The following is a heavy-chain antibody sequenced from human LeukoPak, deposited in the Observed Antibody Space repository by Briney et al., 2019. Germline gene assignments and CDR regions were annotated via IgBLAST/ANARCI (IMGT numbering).Heavy chain of an antibody. CDR2: INWNGGST. Sequence: GGSLRLSSAVSGFIFDDYGMSWVRQAPGKGLEWVSGINWNGGSTGYADSVKGRFTISRDNAKNSLYLQMNSLRAEDTALYYCARDRPNWNDAADYGGQGTLVTVSS. J-gene: IGHJ4*02. D-gene: IGHD1-1*01. CDR1: GFIFDDYG. V-gene: IGHV3-20*03. CDR3: ARDRPNWNDAADY.